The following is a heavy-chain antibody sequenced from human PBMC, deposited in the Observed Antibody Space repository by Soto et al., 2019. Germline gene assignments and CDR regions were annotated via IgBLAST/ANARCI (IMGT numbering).Heavy chain of an antibody. CDR2: INSDGSST. J-gene: IGHJ4*02. CDR3: ARVDRSSSWYVDY. D-gene: IGHD6-13*01. CDR1: GFTLSTYW. V-gene: IGHV3-74*01. Sequence: EVHLVESGGGLVQPGGSLRLSCAASGFTLSTYWMHWVRQAPGKGLVWVSRINSDGSSTSYANSVKGRFTISRDNAKNTLYLQMNSLRAEHTAVYYCARVDRSSSWYVDYWGQGTLVTVAS.